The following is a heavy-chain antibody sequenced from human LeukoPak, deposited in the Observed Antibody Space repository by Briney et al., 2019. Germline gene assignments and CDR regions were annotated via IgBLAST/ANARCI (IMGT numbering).Heavy chain of an antibody. CDR1: GGSISSYY. V-gene: IGHV4-59*08. J-gene: IGHJ1*01. CDR2: ISYSGST. D-gene: IGHD3-10*01. Sequence: SETLSLTCTVSGGSISSYYWSWIRQPPGKGLEWVGYISYSGSTNYNPSLKSRVTISLDTSKNQFSLKLSSVTAADTAVYYCARHYYGSGSYWFQHRGQGTLVTVSS. CDR3: ARHYYGSGSYWFQH.